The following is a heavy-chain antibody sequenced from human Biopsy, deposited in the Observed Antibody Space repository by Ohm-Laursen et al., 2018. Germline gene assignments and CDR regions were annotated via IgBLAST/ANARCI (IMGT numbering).Heavy chain of an antibody. D-gene: IGHD1-26*01. CDR3: ARLNSGTYDASDL. V-gene: IGHV3-48*03. CDR2: IYGGGSPV. CDR1: GFAFNLYE. Sequence: GSLRLSCAASGFAFNLYEMNWVCQAPGKGMAWISYIYGGGSPVSYADSVKGRFTISRDNAQNSLYLHMNSLRAEDTAVYCCARLNSGTYDASDLWGQGTMVIVSS. J-gene: IGHJ3*01.